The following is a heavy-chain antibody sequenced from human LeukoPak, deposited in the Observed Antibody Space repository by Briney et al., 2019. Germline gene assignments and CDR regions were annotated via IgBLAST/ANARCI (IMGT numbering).Heavy chain of an antibody. V-gene: IGHV1-2*06. Sequence: ASVKVSCKASGYTFTGYYMHSVRHAHGQGLEWMGRINPNSGGTNYAQKFQARVTMTRYTAISTAYMEVSRLRSDDTAVYDCARDSIPDMRSGGSCYVYWGQGTLVTVSS. CDR2: INPNSGGT. J-gene: IGHJ4*02. CDR3: ARDSIPDMRSGGSCYVY. D-gene: IGHD2-15*01. CDR1: GYTFTGYY.